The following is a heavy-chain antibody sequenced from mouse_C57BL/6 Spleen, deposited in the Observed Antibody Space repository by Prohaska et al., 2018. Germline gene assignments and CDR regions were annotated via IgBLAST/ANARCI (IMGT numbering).Heavy chain of an antibody. J-gene: IGHJ4*01. V-gene: IGHV1-19*01. CDR2: INPYNGGT. Sequence: HGKSLEWIGVINPYNGGTSYNQKFKGKATLTVDKSSSTAYMELNSLTSEDSAVYYCARPLHYYGSSLYAMDYWGQGTSVTVSS. D-gene: IGHD1-1*01. CDR3: ARPLHYYGSSLYAMDY.